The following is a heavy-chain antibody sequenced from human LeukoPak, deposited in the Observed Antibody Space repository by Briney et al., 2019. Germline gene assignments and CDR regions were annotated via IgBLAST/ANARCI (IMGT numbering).Heavy chain of an antibody. D-gene: IGHD2-21*02. CDR1: GFTFSDSA. Sequence: GGSLRLSCAASGFTFSDSAMHWVRQASGTGLEWVARIRSKANTYAASYAASVKGRFTISRDDSKNTASLQMNSLKTEDPAVYYFMERGDSYALFDYGAHGPLVTVSS. V-gene: IGHV3-73*01. CDR2: IRSKANTYAA. J-gene: IGHJ4*01. CDR3: MERGDSYALFDY.